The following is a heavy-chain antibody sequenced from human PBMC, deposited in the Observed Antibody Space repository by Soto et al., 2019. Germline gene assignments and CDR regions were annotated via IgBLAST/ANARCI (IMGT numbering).Heavy chain of an antibody. D-gene: IGHD6-19*01. Sequence: HPGGSLRLSCAASGFTFSSYAMSWVRQAPGKGLEWVSAISGSGGSTYYADSVKGRFTISRDNSKNTLYPQMNSLRAEDTAVYYCAQDYRGWNHDYRGQGTLVTVSS. J-gene: IGHJ4*02. CDR3: AQDYRGWNHDY. V-gene: IGHV3-23*01. CDR2: ISGSGGST. CDR1: GFTFSSYA.